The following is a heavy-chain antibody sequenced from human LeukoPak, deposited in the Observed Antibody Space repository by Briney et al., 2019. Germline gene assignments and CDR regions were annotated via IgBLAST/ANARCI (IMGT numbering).Heavy chain of an antibody. CDR2: INQDGRQQ. J-gene: IGHJ4*02. Sequence: GGSLRLSCVASGFTFSDYLMSWVRQAPGQGLEWVANINQDGRQQHFVGSVKGRFTISRDNAKDSLFLQLDSLRDEDTAVYYCAGGALDYWGQGTLVTVSS. CDR3: AGGALDY. CDR1: GFTFSDYL. V-gene: IGHV3-7*04.